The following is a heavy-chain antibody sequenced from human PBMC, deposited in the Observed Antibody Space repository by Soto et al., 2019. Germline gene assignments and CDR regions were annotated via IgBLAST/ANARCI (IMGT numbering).Heavy chain of an antibody. V-gene: IGHV3-33*08. D-gene: IGHD3-22*01. J-gene: IGHJ3*02. CDR3: ARDRYYYDSSGYPTHDAFDI. CDR2: IWYDGSNK. Sequence: LRLSCAASGFTFSSYGMHWVRQAPGKGLEWVAVIWYDGSNKYYADSVKGRFTISRDNSKNTLYLQMNSLRAEDTAVYYCARDRYYYDSSGYPTHDAFDIWGQGTMVTVSS. CDR1: GFTFSSYG.